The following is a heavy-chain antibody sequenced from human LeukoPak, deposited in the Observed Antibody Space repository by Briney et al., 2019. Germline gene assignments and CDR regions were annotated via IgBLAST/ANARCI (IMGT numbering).Heavy chain of an antibody. CDR1: GGSFSGYY. CDR2: INHSGST. V-gene: IGHV4-34*01. Sequence: SETLSLTCAVYGGSFSGYYWSWIRQPPGKGLEWIGEINHSGSTNYNPSLKSRVTISVDTSKNQFSLKLSSVTAADTAVYYCARVPAGTGPFDYWGQGTLVTVSS. J-gene: IGHJ4*02. D-gene: IGHD6-19*01. CDR3: ARVPAGTGPFDY.